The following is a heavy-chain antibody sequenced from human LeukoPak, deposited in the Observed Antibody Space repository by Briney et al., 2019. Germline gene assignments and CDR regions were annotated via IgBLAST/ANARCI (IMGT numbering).Heavy chain of an antibody. CDR3: ATYLSSGFFYYFDY. CDR1: GFTFSSYG. D-gene: IGHD3-22*01. CDR2: ISGSGGKK. J-gene: IGHJ4*02. Sequence: GGSLRLSCAASGFTFSSYGMSWVRQAPGKGLEWVSGISGSGGKKDYADSVKGRFTISRDNSKNTLYLQMNSLNAEDTAVYYCATYLSSGFFYYFDYWGQGTLVTDSS. V-gene: IGHV3-23*01.